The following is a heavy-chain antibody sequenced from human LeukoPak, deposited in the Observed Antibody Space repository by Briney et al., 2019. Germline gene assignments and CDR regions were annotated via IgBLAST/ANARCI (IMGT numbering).Heavy chain of an antibody. D-gene: IGHD2-21*01. CDR2: IYSSGNT. CDR1: GCSMSSYY. CDR3: ARSSGVVEYFQH. V-gene: IGHV4-39*01. Sequence: PSETLSLTCTVSGCSMSSYYWGWIRQPPGKGLEWIGSIYSSGNTYYNPSLKSRVTISVDTSKNQFSLKLSSVTAADTAVYYCARSSGVVEYFQHWGQGTLVTVSS. J-gene: IGHJ1*01.